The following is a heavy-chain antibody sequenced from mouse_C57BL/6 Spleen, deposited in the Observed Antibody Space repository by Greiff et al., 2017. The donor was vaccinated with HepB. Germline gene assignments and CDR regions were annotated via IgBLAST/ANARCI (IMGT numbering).Heavy chain of an antibody. J-gene: IGHJ4*01. CDR2: IDPSDSYT. Sequence: QVQLQQPGAELVRPGTSVKLSCKASGYTFTSYWMHWVKQRPGQGLEWIGVIDPSDSYTNYNQKFKGKATLTVDTSSSTAYMQLSSLTSEDSAVYYWARDSKGDAMDYWGQGTSVTVSS. D-gene: IGHD2-5*01. V-gene: IGHV1-59*01. CDR3: ARDSKGDAMDY. CDR1: GYTFTSYW.